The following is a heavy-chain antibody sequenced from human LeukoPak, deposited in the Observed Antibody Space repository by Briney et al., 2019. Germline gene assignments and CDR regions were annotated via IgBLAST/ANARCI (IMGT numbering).Heavy chain of an antibody. CDR3: ARDLAVTMIVVVSNWFDP. V-gene: IGHV1-2*02. CDR1: GYTFTGYY. D-gene: IGHD3-22*01. CDR2: INPNSGGT. J-gene: IGHJ5*02. Sequence: GASVKVSCKASGYTFTGYYMHWVRQAPGQGLEWMGWINPNSGGTNYAQKFQGRVTMTRDTSISTAYMELSRLRSDDTAVYYCARDLAVTMIVVVSNWFDPWGQGTLVTVSS.